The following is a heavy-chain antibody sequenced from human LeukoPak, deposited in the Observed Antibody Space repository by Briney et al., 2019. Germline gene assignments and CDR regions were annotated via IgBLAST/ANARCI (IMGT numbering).Heavy chain of an antibody. CDR3: ARPIYYGDYYFDY. Sequence: PGGSLRLSCAASGFIFSSYAMHWVRQAPGKGLEWVAVISYDGSNKYYADSVKGRFTISRDNSKNTLYLQMNSLRAEDTAVYYCARPIYYGDYYFDYWGQGTLVTVSS. V-gene: IGHV3-30*04. CDR1: GFIFSSYA. J-gene: IGHJ4*02. CDR2: ISYDGSNK. D-gene: IGHD4-17*01.